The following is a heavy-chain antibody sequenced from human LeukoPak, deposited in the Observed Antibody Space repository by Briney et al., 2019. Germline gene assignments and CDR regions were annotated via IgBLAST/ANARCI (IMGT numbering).Heavy chain of an antibody. V-gene: IGHV4-61*01. CDR3: ARSPPGYYYDSSGYYYFDY. CDR1: GGSVSSSNYY. Sequence: SETPSLTCTVSGGSVSSSNYYWSWIRQPPGKGLEWIGYIYYSGSTNYNPSLKSRVTISVETSNNQFSLKLSSVTAADTAVYYCARSPPGYYYDSSGYYYFDYWGQGTLVTVSS. CDR2: IYYSGST. D-gene: IGHD3-22*01. J-gene: IGHJ4*02.